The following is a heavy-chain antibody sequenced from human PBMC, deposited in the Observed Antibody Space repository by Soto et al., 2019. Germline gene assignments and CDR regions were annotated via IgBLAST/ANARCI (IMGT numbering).Heavy chain of an antibody. V-gene: IGHV1-18*01. CDR3: ARVYYDISTGYYRSWFDP. Sequence: AVSVKVSCKASGYTFSSYGISWVRQAPGQGLEWMGWITTYNGYTNYAQRLQGRVTMTTDTSTSTAYMELRSLRSDDTAVYYCARVYYDISTGYYRSWFDPWGQGTLVTVSS. D-gene: IGHD3-9*01. J-gene: IGHJ5*02. CDR2: ITTYNGYT. CDR1: GYTFSSYG.